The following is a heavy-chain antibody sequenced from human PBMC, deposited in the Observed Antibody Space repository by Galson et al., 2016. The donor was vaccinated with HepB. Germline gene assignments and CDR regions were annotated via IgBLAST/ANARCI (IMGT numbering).Heavy chain of an antibody. CDR2: VPHSGNT. Sequence: SETLSLTCALSGGSISDNNWWTWFRQPPGKGLEWVGEVPHSGNTKYKSSLEGRATISLEKSKKQVSLRLTSVTAADTAVYYCATSLWFGTSPDYWGQGALVIVSS. CDR1: GGSISDNNW. CDR3: ATSLWFGTSPDY. J-gene: IGHJ4*02. V-gene: IGHV4-4*02. D-gene: IGHD3-10*01.